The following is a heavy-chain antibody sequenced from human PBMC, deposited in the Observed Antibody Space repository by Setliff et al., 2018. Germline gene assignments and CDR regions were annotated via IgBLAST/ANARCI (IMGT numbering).Heavy chain of an antibody. CDR2: IYYSGNT. J-gene: IGHJ4*02. Sequence: ETLSLTCAVSVYSISRDCHWGWIRQPPGKGLEWIGSIYYSGNTYYNASLKGRVTISGDTSRNQFSLKLTAVTAADTAIYYCARHRAVAGAYYFDFWGQGTLVTVSS. CDR3: ARHRAVAGAYYFDF. V-gene: IGHV4-38-2*01. D-gene: IGHD6-19*01. CDR1: VYSISRDCH.